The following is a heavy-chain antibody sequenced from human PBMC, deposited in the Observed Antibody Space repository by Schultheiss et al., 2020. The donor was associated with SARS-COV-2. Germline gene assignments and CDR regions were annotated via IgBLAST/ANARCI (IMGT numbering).Heavy chain of an antibody. V-gene: IGHV3-13*01. CDR1: GFTFSSYA. CDR3: ARGLSLKGIDY. Sequence: GGSLRLSCAASGFTFSSYAMSWVRQAPGKGLEWVSAISTAGDTYYPGSVKGRFTISRENAKNSLYLQMNSLRAGDTAVYYCARGLSLKGIDYWGQGTLVTVSS. D-gene: IGHD2/OR15-2a*01. J-gene: IGHJ4*02. CDR2: ISTAGDT.